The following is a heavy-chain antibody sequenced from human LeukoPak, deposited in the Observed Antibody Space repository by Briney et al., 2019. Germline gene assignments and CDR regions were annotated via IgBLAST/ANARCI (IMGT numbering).Heavy chain of an antibody. CDR2: IYYSGST. D-gene: IGHD6-13*01. V-gene: IGHV4-59*06. CDR1: GDSISSYY. CDR3: ANTLGGAAGLRPYFQH. Sequence: SETLSLTCTVSGDSISSYYWSWIREPPGKGLEWIGYIYYSGSTYYNPSLKSRVTISVDTSKNQFSLKLSSVTAADTAVYYCANTLGGAAGLRPYFQHWGQGTLVTVSS. J-gene: IGHJ1*01.